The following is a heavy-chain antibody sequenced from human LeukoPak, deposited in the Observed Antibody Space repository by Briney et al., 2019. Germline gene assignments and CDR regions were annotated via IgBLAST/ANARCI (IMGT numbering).Heavy chain of an antibody. D-gene: IGHD2-2*01. J-gene: IGHJ6*03. V-gene: IGHV4-34*01. Sequence: SGTLSLTCAVSGGAFSGYYWSWIRQPPGKGLEWIGEINHSGSTNYNPSLKSRVTISVDTSKNQFSLKRSSVTAADTAVYYCARETVGVPATSSRYYYYYYMDVWGKGTTVTVSS. CDR2: INHSGST. CDR1: GGAFSGYY. CDR3: ARETVGVPATSSRYYYYYYMDV.